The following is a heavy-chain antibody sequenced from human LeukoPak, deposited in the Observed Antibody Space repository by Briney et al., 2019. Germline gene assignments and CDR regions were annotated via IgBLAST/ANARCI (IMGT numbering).Heavy chain of an antibody. Sequence: SETLSLTCTVSGDSVSSGGSYWSYLRQPAGKRLEWIGRLYSSGSTDYNPSLKSRVTISVDTSKNQFSLKLSSVTAADTAVYYCARVITIGYYMDVWGKGTTVTVSS. V-gene: IGHV4-61*10. J-gene: IGHJ6*03. CDR1: GDSVSSGGSY. CDR3: ARVITIGYYMDV. CDR2: LYSSGST. D-gene: IGHD1-20*01.